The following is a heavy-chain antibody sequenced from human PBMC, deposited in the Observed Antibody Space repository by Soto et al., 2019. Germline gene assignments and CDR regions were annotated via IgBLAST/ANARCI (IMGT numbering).Heavy chain of an antibody. CDR2: ISSTGSTI. Sequence: PGGSLRLSCSASGLTFSSFEMNWVRQAPGKGLEWVSYISSTGSTIFYADSVKGRFTISRDNAENSLYLQMNSLRAEDTAVYYCAKRAGSDQFDYWGQGTLVTV. V-gene: IGHV3-48*03. CDR1: GLTFSSFE. J-gene: IGHJ4*02. CDR3: AKRAGSDQFDY.